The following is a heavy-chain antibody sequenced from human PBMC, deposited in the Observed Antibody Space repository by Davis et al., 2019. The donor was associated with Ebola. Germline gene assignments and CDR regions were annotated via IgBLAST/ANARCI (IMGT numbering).Heavy chain of an antibody. CDR1: GFSFSTYG. CDR3: AKAPEWELNFDY. D-gene: IGHD1-26*01. V-gene: IGHV3-7*03. CDR2: IKQYGSEK. Sequence: GESLKISCAASGFSFSTYGMSWVRQAPGKGLEWVANIKQYGSEKYYLASVKGRFTISRDHAQNSLYLRMNSLRAEDTAVSYCAKAPEWELNFDYWGQGTLVTVPP. J-gene: IGHJ4*02.